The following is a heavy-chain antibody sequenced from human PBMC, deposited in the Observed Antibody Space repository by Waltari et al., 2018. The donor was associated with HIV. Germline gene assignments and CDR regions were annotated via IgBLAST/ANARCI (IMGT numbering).Heavy chain of an antibody. D-gene: IGHD2-21*01. Sequence: QVQLQESGPGLVKPSETLSLTCDASGYSISSGSFCGWLRLPPGKGLEWIGSIYHSGNTYYNPSLKSRVTKSVDTSKNQFSLKLSSVTAADTAVYYCARAAISGATKGAFDIWGQGTMVTVSS. CDR1: GYSISSGSF. V-gene: IGHV4-38-2*01. J-gene: IGHJ3*02. CDR3: ARAAISGATKGAFDI. CDR2: IYHSGNT.